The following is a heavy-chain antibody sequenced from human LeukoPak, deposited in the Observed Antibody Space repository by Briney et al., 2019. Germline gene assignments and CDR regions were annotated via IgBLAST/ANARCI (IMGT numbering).Heavy chain of an antibody. V-gene: IGHV3-30*03. CDR2: ISYDGGDK. CDR1: GFTFNTYG. Sequence: GRSLRLSCAASGFTFNTYGTLWVRQAPGKGLEWVAAISYDGGDKYYADSVKGRFTICRDNPKNTLFLQMNSLRADDTAVYYCGRVLGSYTRNWGSDFGGQETLATVSS. CDR3: GRVLGSYTRNWGSDF. D-gene: IGHD7-27*01. J-gene: IGHJ4*02.